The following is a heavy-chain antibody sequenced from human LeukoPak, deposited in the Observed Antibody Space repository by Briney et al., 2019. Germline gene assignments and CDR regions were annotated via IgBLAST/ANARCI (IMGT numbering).Heavy chain of an antibody. D-gene: IGHD3-22*01. Sequence: ASVKVSCKASGYTFTSYGISWVRQAPGQGLEWMGWISAYNGNTNYAQKLQGRVTMTTDTSTSTAYMELRSLRSDDTAVYYRARDPQHYYDSSGADDAFDIWGQGTMVTVSS. CDR2: ISAYNGNT. J-gene: IGHJ3*02. CDR1: GYTFTSYG. CDR3: ARDPQHYYDSSGADDAFDI. V-gene: IGHV1-18*01.